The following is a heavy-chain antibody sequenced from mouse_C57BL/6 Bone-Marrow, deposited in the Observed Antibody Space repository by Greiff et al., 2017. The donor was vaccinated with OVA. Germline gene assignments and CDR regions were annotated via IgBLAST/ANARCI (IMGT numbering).Heavy chain of an antibody. V-gene: IGHV5-17*01. J-gene: IGHJ3*01. Sequence: EVNLVESGGGLVKPGGSLKLSCAASGFTFSDYGMHWVRQAPEKGLEWVAYISSGSSTIYYADTVKGRFTISRDNAKNTLFLQMASLRSEDTAMYYGARGSIYYYGSSPSWFAYWGQGTLVTVSA. CDR2: ISSGSSTI. CDR3: ARGSIYYYGSSPSWFAY. D-gene: IGHD1-1*01. CDR1: GFTFSDYG.